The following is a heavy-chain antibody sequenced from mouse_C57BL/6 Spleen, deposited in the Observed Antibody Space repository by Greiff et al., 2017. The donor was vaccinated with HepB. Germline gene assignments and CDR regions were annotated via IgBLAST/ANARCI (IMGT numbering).Heavy chain of an antibody. CDR1: GFSLTSYG. V-gene: IGHV2-2*01. CDR2: IWSGGST. D-gene: IGHD2-5*01. Sequence: QVQLQQSGPGLVQPSQSLSITCTVSGFSLTSYGVHWVRQSPGKGLEWLGVIWSGGSTDYNAAFISRLSISKDNSKSQVFFKMNSLQADDTAIYYCAPEGYYSNPYAMDYWGQGTSVTVSS. J-gene: IGHJ4*01. CDR3: APEGYYSNPYAMDY.